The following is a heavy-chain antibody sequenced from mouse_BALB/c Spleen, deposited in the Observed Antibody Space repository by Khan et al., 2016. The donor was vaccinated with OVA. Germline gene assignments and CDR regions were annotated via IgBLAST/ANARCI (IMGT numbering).Heavy chain of an antibody. CDR3: VRDGSYYRNGGWFAY. J-gene: IGHJ3*01. D-gene: IGHD1-1*01. Sequence: QIQLVQSGAELARPGASVKMSCKASGYTFTSYTIHWIKLRPGQGLEWIGYINPSNGYTNYNQKFKDKATLTADKSSTTAYMQLSSLTSDDSAVXNCVRDGSYYRNGGWFAYWGQGTLVTVSA. CDR2: INPSNGYT. V-gene: IGHV1-4*01. CDR1: GYTFTSYT.